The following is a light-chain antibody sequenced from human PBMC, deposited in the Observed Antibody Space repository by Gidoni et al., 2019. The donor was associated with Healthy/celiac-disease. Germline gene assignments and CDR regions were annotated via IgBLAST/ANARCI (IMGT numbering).Light chain of an antibody. Sequence: QSVLTQPPSASGTPGQGVTISCSGSSSNIGSNYVYWYQQLPGTAPKLLIYRNNQRPSGVPDRFSGSKSGTSASLAISGLRSEDEADYYCAAWDDSLSVLVFGGGTKLTVL. J-gene: IGLJ2*01. CDR2: RNN. CDR1: SSNIGSNY. CDR3: AAWDDSLSVLV. V-gene: IGLV1-47*01.